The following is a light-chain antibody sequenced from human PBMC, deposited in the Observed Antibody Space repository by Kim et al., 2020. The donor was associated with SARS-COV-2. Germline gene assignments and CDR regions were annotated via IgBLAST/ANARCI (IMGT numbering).Light chain of an antibody. CDR1: QSVLYTSNNY. V-gene: IGKV4-1*01. J-gene: IGKJ2*02. Sequence: DIVMTQSPDSLAVSLGERATINCKSSQSVLYTSNNYLAWYQHKPGQPPKLLIYWASTRESGVPDRFSGTGSRTDFTLTISSLQAEDVAVYYCQQYYSGPCTFGQGTKLEI. CDR3: QQYYSGPCT. CDR2: WAS.